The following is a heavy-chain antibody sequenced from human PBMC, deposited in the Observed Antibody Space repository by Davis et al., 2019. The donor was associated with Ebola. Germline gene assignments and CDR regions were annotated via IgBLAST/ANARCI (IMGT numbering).Heavy chain of an antibody. CDR2: INPNSGGT. Sequence: ASVKVSCKASGYTFTGYYMHWVRQAPGQGLEWMGWINPNSGGTNYAQKFQGRVTMTRDTSISTAYMELSRLRSDDTAVYYCARDEAYYYDSSGTYGMDVWGQGTTVTVSS. CDR3: ARDEAYYYDSSGTYGMDV. V-gene: IGHV1-2*02. CDR1: GYTFTGYY. D-gene: IGHD3-22*01. J-gene: IGHJ6*02.